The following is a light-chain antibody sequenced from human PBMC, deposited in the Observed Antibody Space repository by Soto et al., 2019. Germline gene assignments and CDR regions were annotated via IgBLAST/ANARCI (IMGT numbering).Light chain of an antibody. CDR1: QTINIY. J-gene: IGKJ1*01. V-gene: IGKV1-39*01. Sequence: DIQMTQSPSSLSASVGDRVTITCRASQTINIYLNWYQQETGKAPKLLIYAASRLQSGVPSRFSGSGSGTEFTLTISSLQPDVFATYYCQHYNSYSEAFGQGTKVDIK. CDR3: QHYNSYSEA. CDR2: AAS.